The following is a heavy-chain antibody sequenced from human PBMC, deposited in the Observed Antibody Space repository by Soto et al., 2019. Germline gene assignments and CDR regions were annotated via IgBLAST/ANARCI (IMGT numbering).Heavy chain of an antibody. CDR1: GFSLRTSGMC. V-gene: IGHV2-70*12. CDR3: AHGGSYYDFWSGYSGPQIGWFDP. CDR2: INWDDHK. Sequence: SGPTLVNPTQTLTLTCTFSGFSLRTSGMCVSWIRQPPGKALEWLARINWDDHKYYSTSLKTRLTISRDTSKNQVVLTMTNMDPVDTATYYCAHGGSYYDFWSGYSGPQIGWFDPWGQGTLVTVSS. J-gene: IGHJ5*02. D-gene: IGHD3-3*01.